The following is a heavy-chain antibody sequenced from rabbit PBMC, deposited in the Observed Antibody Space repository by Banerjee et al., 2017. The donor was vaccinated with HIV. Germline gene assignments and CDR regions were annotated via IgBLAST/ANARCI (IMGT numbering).Heavy chain of an antibody. V-gene: IGHV1S45*01. D-gene: IGHD2-1*01. CDR3: ARAYNVNSDYGAALKL. CDR1: GFTLSSYW. J-gene: IGHJ6*01. CDR2: IYVGSSGST. Sequence: QEQLVESGGGLVQPEGSLTLTCTASGFTLSSYWMCWVRQAPGKGLEWIACIYVGSSGSTYYASWAKGRFTISKTSSTTVTLRMTSLTAADTATYFCARAYNVNSDYGAALKLWGPGTLVTVS.